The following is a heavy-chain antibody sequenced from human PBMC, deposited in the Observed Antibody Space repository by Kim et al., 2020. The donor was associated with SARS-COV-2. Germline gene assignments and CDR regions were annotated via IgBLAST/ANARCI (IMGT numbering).Heavy chain of an antibody. J-gene: IGHJ5*02. D-gene: IGHD6-13*01. CDR3: ARGRFPEEQQKRRRHLEGWFDP. CDR2: INHSGST. V-gene: IGHV4-34*01. Sequence: SETLSLTCAVYGGSFSGYYWSWIRQPPGKGLEWIGEINHSGSTNYNPSLKSRVTISVDTSKNQFSLKLSSVTAADTAVYYCARGRFPEEQQKRRRHLEGWFDPWGQGTLVTVSS. CDR1: GGSFSGYY.